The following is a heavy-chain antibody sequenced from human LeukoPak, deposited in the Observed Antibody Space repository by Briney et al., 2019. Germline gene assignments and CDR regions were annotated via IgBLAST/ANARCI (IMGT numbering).Heavy chain of an antibody. CDR3: ARGPREADPGILGYSYYYYGMDV. J-gene: IGHJ6*02. D-gene: IGHD3-3*01. V-gene: IGHV4-34*01. Sequence: SGTLSLTCAFYGGSFSGYYWSWIRQPPGGGLEWIGEINHSGSTNYNPSLKSRVPISVDTSKNQSSLKLSSVTAADTAVYYCARGPREADPGILGYSYYYYGMDVWGLGTTVTVSS. CDR1: GGSFSGYY. CDR2: INHSGST.